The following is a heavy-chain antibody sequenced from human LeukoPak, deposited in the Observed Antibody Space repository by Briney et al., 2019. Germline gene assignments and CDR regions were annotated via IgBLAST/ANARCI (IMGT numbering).Heavy chain of an antibody. Sequence: SETLSLTCTVSGDSISSSNCYWGWIRQPPGKGLEWIGSIYFSGGTYYNASLKSRVTISVDTSKNQFSLKLSSVTAADTAVYYCARGPTYQPIDFWGQGTLVTVSS. CDR3: ARGPTYQPIDF. CDR1: GDSISSSNCY. D-gene: IGHD2-2*01. J-gene: IGHJ4*02. V-gene: IGHV4-39*01. CDR2: IYFSGGT.